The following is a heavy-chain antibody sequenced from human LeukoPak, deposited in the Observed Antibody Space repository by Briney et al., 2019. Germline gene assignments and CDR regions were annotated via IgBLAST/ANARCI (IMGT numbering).Heavy chain of an antibody. CDR2: IDGDGSST. Sequence: GGSLRLSCAASGFTFSSYWMHWVRQAPGKGLVWVSRIDGDGSSTNYADSAKGRFTISRDNAKNTLYLQMNSLRAEDTAVYYCARGYSGYFYYWGQGTLVTVSS. J-gene: IGHJ4*02. D-gene: IGHD5-12*01. V-gene: IGHV3-74*01. CDR3: ARGYSGYFYY. CDR1: GFTFSSYW.